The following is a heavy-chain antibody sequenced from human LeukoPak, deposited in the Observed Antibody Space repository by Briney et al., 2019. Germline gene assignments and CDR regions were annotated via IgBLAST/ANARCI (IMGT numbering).Heavy chain of an antibody. J-gene: IGHJ4*02. Sequence: GGSLRLSCAASGFTFSNYGMHWVRQAPGKGLEWVAFIRYDGSNKYYADSVKGRFTISRDNSKNTLYLQMNSLRAEDMAVYYCAKGDSGYDRFHYWGQGTLVTVSS. CDR2: IRYDGSNK. CDR1: GFTFSNYG. V-gene: IGHV3-30*02. CDR3: AKGDSGYDRFHY. D-gene: IGHD5-12*01.